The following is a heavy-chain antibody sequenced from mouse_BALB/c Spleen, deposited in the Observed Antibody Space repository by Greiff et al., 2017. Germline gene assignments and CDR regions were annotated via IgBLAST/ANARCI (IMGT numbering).Heavy chain of an antibody. D-gene: IGHD1-2*01. V-gene: IGHV5-17*02. CDR2: ISSGSSTT. CDR1: GFTFSSFG. J-gene: IGHJ4*01. CDR3: ARHSLLRDAMDY. Sequence: EVQLLESGGGLVQPGGSRKLSCAASGFTFSSFGMHWVRQAPEKGLEWVAYISSGSSTTYYADTVKGRFTISRDNPKNTLFLQMTSLRSEDTAMYYCARHSLLRDAMDYWGQGTSVTVSS.